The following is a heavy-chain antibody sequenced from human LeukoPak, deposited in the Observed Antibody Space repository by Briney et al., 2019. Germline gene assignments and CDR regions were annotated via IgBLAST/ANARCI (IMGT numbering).Heavy chain of an antibody. Sequence: GGSLRLSCVESGFTFKNYGMHWVRQAPGKGVEWVAFIGYDGRDNFNADSVKGRFTISRDNSKNTLDLQMISLRAEDTAVYYCAKIAAAGTYFDYWGQGTLVTVSS. CDR1: GFTFKNYG. CDR3: AKIAAAGTYFDY. CDR2: IGYDGRDN. D-gene: IGHD6-13*01. J-gene: IGHJ4*02. V-gene: IGHV3-30*02.